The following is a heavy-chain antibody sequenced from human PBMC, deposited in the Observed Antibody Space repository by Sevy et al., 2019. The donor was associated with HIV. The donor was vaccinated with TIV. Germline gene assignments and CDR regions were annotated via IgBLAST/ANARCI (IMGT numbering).Heavy chain of an antibody. J-gene: IGHJ2*01. Sequence: GGSLRLSCAASGFTFSNYAMSWVRQAPGKGLEWVSGISGSGGSTYYADSVKGRFTISRDNSKNTLYLQMSSLRAEDTAVYYCARNPGYCRGGTCYWYFDLWGRGTLVTVSS. CDR1: GFTFSNYA. CDR2: ISGSGGST. V-gene: IGHV3-23*01. D-gene: IGHD2-15*01. CDR3: ARNPGYCRGGTCYWYFDL.